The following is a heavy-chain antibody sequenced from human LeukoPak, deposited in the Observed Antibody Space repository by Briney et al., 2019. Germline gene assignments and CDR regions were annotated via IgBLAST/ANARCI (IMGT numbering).Heavy chain of an antibody. CDR3: AKDKSAFYNGYDWDLDI. CDR1: GFTFQHYA. V-gene: IGHV3-9*01. J-gene: IGHJ4*02. D-gene: IGHD5-12*01. Sequence: PGSSLRLSCAASGFTFQHYAIHWVRQVPGKGLEWVSGINWNSAKIGYADSVKGRFTISRDNAKNSVSLQMNSLRGEDTALYYCAKDKSAFYNGYDWDLDIWGQGTPVTVSS. CDR2: INWNSAKI.